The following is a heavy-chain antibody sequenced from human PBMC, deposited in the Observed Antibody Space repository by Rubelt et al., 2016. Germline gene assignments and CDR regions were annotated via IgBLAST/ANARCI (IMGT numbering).Heavy chain of an antibody. CDR1: GGSFSGYY. J-gene: IGHJ3*01. CDR2: IYYSGSA. V-gene: IGHV4-34*11. D-gene: IGHD2-2*01. Sequence: QVQLQQWGAGLLKPSETLSLTCAVYGGSFSGYYWSWIRQPPGKGLEWIGYIYYSGSATYNPSLKRRDTISVDTSKNQFSLKLSSVTAADTAVYYCATLCSSTSCDVWGQGTMVTVSS. CDR3: ATLCSSTSCDV.